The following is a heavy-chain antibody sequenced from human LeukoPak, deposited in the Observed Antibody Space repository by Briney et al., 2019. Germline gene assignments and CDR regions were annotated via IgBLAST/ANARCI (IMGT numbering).Heavy chain of an antibody. CDR3: ASYGEGIYFDY. V-gene: IGHV1-69*05. CDR1: GGTFSSYA. CDR2: ITPIFGTA. J-gene: IGHJ4*02. D-gene: IGHD4-17*01. Sequence: SVKVSCKASGGTFSSYAISWVRQAPGQGLEWMGRITPIFGTAYYAQKFQGRVTITTDESTSTAYMELSSLRSEDTAVYYCASYGEGIYFDYWGQGTLVTVSS.